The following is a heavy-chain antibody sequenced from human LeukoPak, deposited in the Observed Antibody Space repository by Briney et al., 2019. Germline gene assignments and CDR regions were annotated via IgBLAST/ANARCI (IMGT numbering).Heavy chain of an antibody. J-gene: IGHJ4*02. CDR1: GFTFSTYA. CDR3: AKAGITGTTRVY. V-gene: IGHV3-23*01. CDR2: ISGSGGST. Sequence: AGGSLRLSCAASGFTFSTYAMNWVRQAPGKGLEWVSAISGSGGSTYYADSVKGRFTISRDNSKNTLYLQMNSLRAEDTAVYYCAKAGITGTTRVYWGQGTLVTVSS. D-gene: IGHD1-7*01.